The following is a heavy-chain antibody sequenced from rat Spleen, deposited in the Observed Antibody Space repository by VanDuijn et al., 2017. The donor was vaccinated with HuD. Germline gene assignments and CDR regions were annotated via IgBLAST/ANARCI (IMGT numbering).Heavy chain of an antibody. Sequence: QVQLKESGPGLVQPSQTLSLTCTVSGFSLSNYGVFWVRQPPGKGLEWMGRMTYNGDTSYNSALKSRLSISRDTSKSQVYLKMNSLQTEDTATYYCARGGYGSYIYGFFDFWGPGTMVTVSS. CDR1: GFSLSNYG. D-gene: IGHD1-3*01. V-gene: IGHV2-63*01. J-gene: IGHJ1*01. CDR3: ARGGYGSYIYGFFDF. CDR2: MTYNGDT.